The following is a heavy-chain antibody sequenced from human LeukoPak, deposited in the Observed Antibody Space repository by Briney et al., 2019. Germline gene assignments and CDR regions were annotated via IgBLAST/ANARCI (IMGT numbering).Heavy chain of an antibody. Sequence: GETLTLTCTPSGYTFSDCYMICLREAPGKGLEWVSYISSSSSYTNYADSVKGRFTISRDNAKNSLYLQMNSLRAEDTAVYYCARESCRFNDAVDYWGQGTLVTVSS. CDR1: GYTFSDCY. J-gene: IGHJ4*02. CDR3: ARESCRFNDAVDY. D-gene: IGHD1-1*01. V-gene: IGHV3-11*06. CDR2: ISSSSSYT.